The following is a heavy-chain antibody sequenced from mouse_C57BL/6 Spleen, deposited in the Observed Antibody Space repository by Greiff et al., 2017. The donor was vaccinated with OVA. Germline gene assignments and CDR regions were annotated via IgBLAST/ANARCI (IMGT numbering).Heavy chain of an antibody. Sequence: QVQLQQPGAELVRPGTSVKLSCKASGYTFTSYWMHWVKQRPGQGLEWIGVIDPSDSYTNYNQKFKGKATLTVNTSSSTAYMQPSSLTSEDSAVYYCARLGTITTVVATGDYYAIDYWGQGTSVTVSS. J-gene: IGHJ4*01. CDR1: GYTFTSYW. V-gene: IGHV1-59*01. CDR2: IDPSDSYT. D-gene: IGHD1-1*01. CDR3: ARLGTITTVVATGDYYAIDY.